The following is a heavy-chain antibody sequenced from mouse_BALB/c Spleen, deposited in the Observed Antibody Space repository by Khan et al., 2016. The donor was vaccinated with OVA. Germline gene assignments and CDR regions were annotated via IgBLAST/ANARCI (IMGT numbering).Heavy chain of an antibody. CDR2: IDPANGSA. Sequence: VQLQQSGAELVKPGASVKLSCTASGFNIKDTYMHWVKERPEQGLEWIGRIDPANGSAKYDPKFQGKATITADTSSNTAYPQFSSLTSEDTAVYYCVAYSWFAQWGQGTLVTVSA. V-gene: IGHV14-3*02. J-gene: IGHJ3*01. CDR3: VAYSWFAQ. D-gene: IGHD2-10*01. CDR1: GFNIKDTY.